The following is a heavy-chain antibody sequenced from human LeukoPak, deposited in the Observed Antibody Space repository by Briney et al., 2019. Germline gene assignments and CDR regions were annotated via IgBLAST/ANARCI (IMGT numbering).Heavy chain of an antibody. V-gene: IGHV3-30*18. J-gene: IGHJ4*02. CDR3: AKGATNPCD. CDR2: ISYDGSNK. CDR1: GFTFSSYG. Sequence: GGSLRLSCAASGFTFSSYGMHWVRQAPGKGLEWVAVISYDGSNKYYADSVKGRFAISRDNSKNTLYLQMNSLRAEDTAVYYCAKGATNPCDWGQGTLVTVSS. D-gene: IGHD1-26*01.